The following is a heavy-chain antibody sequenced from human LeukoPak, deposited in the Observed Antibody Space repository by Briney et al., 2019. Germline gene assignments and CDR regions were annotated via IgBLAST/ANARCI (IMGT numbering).Heavy chain of an antibody. Sequence: ASVKVSCKASGYTFTSYDTNWVRQATGQGLEWMGWMNPNSGNTGYAQKFQGRVTMTRNTSISTAYMELSSLRSEDTAVYYCARPGEYSYTFDPWGQGTLVTVSS. V-gene: IGHV1-8*01. CDR3: ARPGEYSYTFDP. CDR2: MNPNSGNT. J-gene: IGHJ5*02. CDR1: GYTFTSYD. D-gene: IGHD5-18*01.